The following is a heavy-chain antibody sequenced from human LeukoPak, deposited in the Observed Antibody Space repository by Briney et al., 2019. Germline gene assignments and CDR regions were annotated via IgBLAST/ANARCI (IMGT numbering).Heavy chain of an antibody. CDR1: GGSISSYY. CDR2: IYYSGST. D-gene: IGHD3-10*01. J-gene: IGHJ3*02. CDR3: ATPHLGGGAFDI. V-gene: IGHV4-39*01. Sequence: SSETLSLTCTVSGGSISSYYWGWIRQPPGKGLEWIGSIYYSGSTYYNPSLKSRVTISVGTSKNQFSLKLSSVTAADTAVYYCATPHLGGGAFDIWGQGTMVTVSS.